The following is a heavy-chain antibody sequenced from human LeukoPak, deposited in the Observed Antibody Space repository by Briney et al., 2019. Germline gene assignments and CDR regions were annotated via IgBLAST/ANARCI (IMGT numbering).Heavy chain of an antibody. V-gene: IGHV1-2*02. CDR3: ARGEDTTAVFELFFDY. Sequence: ASVKVSCKTSGYTFTGHYIHWVRQAPGQGGEWIGFITPNTGGTHSTQKFQGRVSLTRDRSTTTAYLELSRLTSDDTAIYYCARGEDTTAVFELFFDYWGQGTLVTVSS. CDR2: ITPNTGGT. CDR1: GYTFTGHY. D-gene: IGHD4-23*01. J-gene: IGHJ4*02.